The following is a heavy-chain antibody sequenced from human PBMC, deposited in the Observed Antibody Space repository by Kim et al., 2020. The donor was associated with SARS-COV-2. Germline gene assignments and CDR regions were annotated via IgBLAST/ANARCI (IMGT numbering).Heavy chain of an antibody. CDR3: ARAGVNSGSYWGGGREYYYYYGMDV. CDR1: GFTFSSYS. V-gene: IGHV3-21*01. CDR2: ISSSSSYI. D-gene: IGHD1-26*01. J-gene: IGHJ6*02. Sequence: GGSLRLSCAASGFTFSSYSMNWVRQAPGKGLEWVSSISSSSSYIYYADSVKGRFTISRDNAKNSLYLQMNSLRAEDTAVYYCARAGVNSGSYWGGGREYYYYYGMDVWGQGTTVTVSS.